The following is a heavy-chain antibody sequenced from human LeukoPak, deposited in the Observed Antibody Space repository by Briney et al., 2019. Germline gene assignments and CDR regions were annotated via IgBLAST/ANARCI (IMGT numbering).Heavy chain of an antibody. CDR2: IYYTGNT. D-gene: IGHD6-19*01. J-gene: IGHJ4*02. CDR3: ARRSAVTGRYYFDY. Sequence: SETLSLTCTVARGSISSGAYWWTWIRQDPVKGLEWIGYIYYTGNTYYNPSLRSRVHISVDTSKNQFSLNLSSVTAADTAVYYCARRSAVTGRYYFDYWGQGTLVTVSS. CDR1: RGSISSGAYW. V-gene: IGHV4-31*03.